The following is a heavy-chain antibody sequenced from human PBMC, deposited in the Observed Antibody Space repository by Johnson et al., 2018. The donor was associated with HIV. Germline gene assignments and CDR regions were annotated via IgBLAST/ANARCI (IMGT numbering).Heavy chain of an antibody. J-gene: IGHJ3*02. CDR2: LRFDGSNE. D-gene: IGHD6-19*01. Sequence: QVQLVESGGGVVQPGGSLRLSCAASGFTFPDFGMHWVRQSPGRGLEWVAFLRFDGSNEYYADSVKGRFTISRDNSKNTLYIQMNRLTSEDTAVYYCAKGRATGWQNDAFDMWGLGTMVTVSS. V-gene: IGHV3-30*02. CDR3: AKGRATGWQNDAFDM. CDR1: GFTFPDFG.